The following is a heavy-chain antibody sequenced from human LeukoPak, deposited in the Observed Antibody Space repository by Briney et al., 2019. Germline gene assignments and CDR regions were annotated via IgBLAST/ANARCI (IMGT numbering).Heavy chain of an antibody. J-gene: IGHJ4*02. D-gene: IGHD6-6*01. CDR1: GFSLSTSGVH. Sequence: ESGPTLVKPTQTLTLTCTLSGFSLSTSGVHAGWIRQPPGKALEWLATIYWNDDKRYSPSVKSRLTITKDTSKNQVVLTMTNMDPVDTATYYCAHRRSIPAYDYWGQGTVVTVSS. CDR2: IYWNDDK. V-gene: IGHV2-5*01. CDR3: AHRRSIPAYDY.